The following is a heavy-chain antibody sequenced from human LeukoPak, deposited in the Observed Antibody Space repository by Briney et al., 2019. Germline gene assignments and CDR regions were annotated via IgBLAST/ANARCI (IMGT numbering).Heavy chain of an antibody. CDR2: ISHAGST. V-gene: IGHV4-34*01. J-gene: IGHJ4*02. CDR1: DGSFSDYY. CDR3: ARGRGKSSSSYHFYFDN. D-gene: IGHD3-22*01. Sequence: PSETLSLTCAVYDGSFSDYYWTWIRQSPGNGLEWIGEISHAGSTSYNPSLKNRVTISLGTSRSQFSLRLTSLTGADSAIYYCARGRGKSSSSYHFYFDNWGRGTLVTVSS.